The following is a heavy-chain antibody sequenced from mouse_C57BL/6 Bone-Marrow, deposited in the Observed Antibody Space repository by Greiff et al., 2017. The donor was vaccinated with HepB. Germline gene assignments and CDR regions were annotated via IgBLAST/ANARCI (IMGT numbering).Heavy chain of an antibody. CDR3: ARIHYGNYVGAMDY. V-gene: IGHV1-72*01. CDR1: GYTFTSYW. Sequence: QVQLKQPGAELVKPGASVKLSCKASGYTFTSYWMHWVKQRPGRGLEWIGRIDPNSGGTKYNEKFKSKATLTVDKPSSTAYMQLSSLTSEDSAVYYCARIHYGNYVGAMDYWGQGTSVTVSS. J-gene: IGHJ4*01. D-gene: IGHD2-1*01. CDR2: IDPNSGGT.